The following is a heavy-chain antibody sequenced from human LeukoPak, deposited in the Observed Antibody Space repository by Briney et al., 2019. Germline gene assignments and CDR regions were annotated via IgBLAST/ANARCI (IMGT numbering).Heavy chain of an antibody. CDR3: AKGSMDAFDI. CDR1: GFTFDDYA. D-gene: IGHD2-8*01. J-gene: IGHJ3*02. CDR2: ISWNSGSI. Sequence: GRSLRLSCAASGFTFDDYAMHWVWQAPGKGLEWVSGISWNSGSIGYADSVKGRFTISRDNAKNSLYLQMNSLRAEDMALYYCAKGSMDAFDIWGQGTMVTVSS. V-gene: IGHV3-9*03.